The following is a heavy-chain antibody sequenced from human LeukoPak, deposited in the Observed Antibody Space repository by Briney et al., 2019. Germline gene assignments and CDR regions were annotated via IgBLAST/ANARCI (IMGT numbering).Heavy chain of an antibody. CDR2: IRSSGSDT. Sequence: GGSLRLSWAASGFTFSDYQMSWIRQAPGKVLGWVSYIRSSGSDTYYADSVKGRFTISRDNTKNALYLQMNSLRADDTAVYYCARRGANSGHTFDYWGQGTLVSVSS. V-gene: IGHV3-11*01. D-gene: IGHD5-12*01. J-gene: IGHJ4*02. CDR3: ARRGANSGHTFDY. CDR1: GFTFSDYQ.